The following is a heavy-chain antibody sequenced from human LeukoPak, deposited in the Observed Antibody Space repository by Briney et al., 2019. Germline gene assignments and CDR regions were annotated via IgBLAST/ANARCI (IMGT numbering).Heavy chain of an antibody. D-gene: IGHD3-10*01. CDR1: GLTVSSNY. CDR3: ARGAYGSGSYGDNWFDP. J-gene: IGHJ5*02. CDR2: IYSGGST. V-gene: IGHV3-66*01. Sequence: GGSLRLSCAASGLTVSSNYMNWVRQAPGRGLEWVSVIYSGGSTYYADSVKGRFTISRDNSKNTLYLQMNSLRAEDTAVYYCARGAYGSGSYGDNWFDPWGQGTLVTVSS.